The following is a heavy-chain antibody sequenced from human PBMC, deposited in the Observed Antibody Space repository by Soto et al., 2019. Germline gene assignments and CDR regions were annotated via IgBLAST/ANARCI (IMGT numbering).Heavy chain of an antibody. CDR1: GFNFDNYG. D-gene: IGHD1-7*01. CDR2: ITYDGSFQ. J-gene: IGHJ4*02. V-gene: IGHV3-30*18. Sequence: PGGSLRLSCRASGFNFDNYGMHWARQAPGKGLEWVAVITYDGSFQYYADSVKGRFTISRDNSKNTLFLHLNTLKPEDTAVYHCAKDRVGGTFYTPLGFWGQGTLVTVSS. CDR3: AKDRVGGTFYTPLGF.